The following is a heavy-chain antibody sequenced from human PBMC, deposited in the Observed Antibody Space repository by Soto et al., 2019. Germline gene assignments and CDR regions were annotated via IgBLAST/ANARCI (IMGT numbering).Heavy chain of an antibody. J-gene: IGHJ2*01. Sequence: QVQLQESGPGLVKPSETLSLTCTVSGGSISSYYWSWIRQPPGKGLEWIGYIYYSGSTNYNPSLKIRLTISVDTSKNQFSLKLSSVTAADTAVYYCARVDYYGSASNWSFDLWGRGTLVTVSS. D-gene: IGHD3-10*01. V-gene: IGHV4-59*01. CDR2: IYYSGST. CDR1: GGSISSYY. CDR3: ARVDYYGSASNWSFDL.